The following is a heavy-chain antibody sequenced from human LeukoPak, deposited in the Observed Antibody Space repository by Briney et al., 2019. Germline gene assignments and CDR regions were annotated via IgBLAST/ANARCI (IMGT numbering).Heavy chain of an antibody. CDR2: SYSGGNA. V-gene: IGHV4-59*01. CDR3: AHSKRGGGYYINAFAV. D-gene: IGHD1-26*01. J-gene: IGHJ3*01. Sequence: SETLSLTCTVSGASTSAYYWSWIRQPPGKGLEWIGYSYSGGNANYNPSLKSRVTISIDTSENQFSLRLTSVTATDTAVYFCAHSKRGGGYYINAFAVWGQGALVTISS. CDR1: GASTSAYY.